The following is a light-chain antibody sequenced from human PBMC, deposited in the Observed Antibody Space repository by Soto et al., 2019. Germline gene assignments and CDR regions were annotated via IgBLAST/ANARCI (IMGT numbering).Light chain of an antibody. Sequence: DIQMTQSPSTLSASVGDRVTITCRASQSIIKWLAWYQQKPGIGPTLLISTASSLESGVPSRFSGSGSGTEFTLTISSLQPDDFATYYFQQYLNYPWTFGQGTKVEIK. CDR2: TAS. J-gene: IGKJ1*01. CDR1: QSIIKW. CDR3: QQYLNYPWT. V-gene: IGKV1-5*03.